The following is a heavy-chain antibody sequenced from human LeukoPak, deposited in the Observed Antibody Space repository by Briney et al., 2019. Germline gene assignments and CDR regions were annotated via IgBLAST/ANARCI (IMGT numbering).Heavy chain of an antibody. Sequence: GGSLRLSCSASGFTFSNYAMRWVRQAPGKGLEWVSGISGSGDSTYYADSVKGRFTISRDNSKNTLYLQMNSLRAEDTAVYYCAIRSGIAVAGAFDYWGQGPLVTVSS. CDR1: GFTFSNYA. J-gene: IGHJ4*02. CDR3: AIRSGIAVAGAFDY. V-gene: IGHV3-23*01. CDR2: ISGSGDST. D-gene: IGHD6-19*01.